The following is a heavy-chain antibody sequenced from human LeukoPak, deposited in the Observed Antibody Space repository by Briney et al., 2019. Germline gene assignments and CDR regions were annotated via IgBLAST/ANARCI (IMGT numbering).Heavy chain of an antibody. CDR2: ISSSSSYI. D-gene: IGHD5-12*01. J-gene: IGHJ4*02. CDR3: AREGSGYDPLFDY. V-gene: IGHV3-21*01. CDR1: GFTFSSYS. Sequence: GGSLRLSCAASGFTFSSYSMNWVRQAPGKGLEWVSSISSSSSYIYYADSVKGRFTISRDNAKNSLYLQMNSLRAEDTAVYYCAREGSGYDPLFDYWGQGTLVTVSS.